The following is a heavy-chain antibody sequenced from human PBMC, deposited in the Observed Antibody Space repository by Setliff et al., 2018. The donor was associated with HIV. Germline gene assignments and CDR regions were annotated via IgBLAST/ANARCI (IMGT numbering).Heavy chain of an antibody. Sequence: PSETLSLTCAVYGGSFSGYYWSWIRQPPGKGLEWIGEINHSGSTNYNPSLKSRVTISVDTSMDQFSLKLNSVTAADTAVYYCARDIWAYGLMGSWGQGTLVTVSS. J-gene: IGHJ5*02. CDR2: INHSGST. CDR3: ARDIWAYGLMGS. V-gene: IGHV4-34*01. D-gene: IGHD4-17*01. CDR1: GGSFSGYY.